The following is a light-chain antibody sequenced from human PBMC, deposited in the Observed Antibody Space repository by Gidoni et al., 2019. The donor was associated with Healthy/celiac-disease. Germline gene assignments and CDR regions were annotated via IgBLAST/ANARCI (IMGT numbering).Light chain of an antibody. J-gene: IGKJ1*01. Sequence: IVMPQSQATLTVSPGERATISCRASQSVSSTLAWYQQKPGQAPRHLIYAASTSATGIPARFCGSGSGTEFTLTTSSLQSDDFAVYYCQQYNNCPPWTFGQGTKVEIK. CDR3: QQYNNCPPWT. CDR2: AAS. CDR1: QSVSST. V-gene: IGKV3-15*01.